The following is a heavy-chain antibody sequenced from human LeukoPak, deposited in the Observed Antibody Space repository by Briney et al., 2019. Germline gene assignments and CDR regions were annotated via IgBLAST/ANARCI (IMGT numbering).Heavy chain of an antibody. D-gene: IGHD2-15*01. Sequence: GGSLRLSCAASGFTFSNAWMSWVRQAPGKGLEWVAVISYDGSNKYYADSVKGRFTISRDNSKNTLYLQMNSLRAEDTAVYYCAKDRGYCSGGSCYPKYYFDYWGQGTLVTVSS. J-gene: IGHJ4*02. CDR3: AKDRGYCSGGSCYPKYYFDY. CDR2: ISYDGSNK. V-gene: IGHV3-30*18. CDR1: GFTFSNAW.